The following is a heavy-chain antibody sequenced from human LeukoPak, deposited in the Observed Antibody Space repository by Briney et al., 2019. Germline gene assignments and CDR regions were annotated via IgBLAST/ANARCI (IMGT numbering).Heavy chain of an antibody. D-gene: IGHD3-10*01. Sequence: SETLSLTCTVSGGSISSGSYYWSWIRQPAGKGLEWIGRIFTSGSTNYNPSLKSRVTMSVDTSKNQFSLKLSSVTAADTAVYYCARLLDYWGQGTLVTVSS. CDR1: GGSISSGSYY. CDR3: ARLLDY. J-gene: IGHJ4*02. CDR2: IFTSGST. V-gene: IGHV4-61*02.